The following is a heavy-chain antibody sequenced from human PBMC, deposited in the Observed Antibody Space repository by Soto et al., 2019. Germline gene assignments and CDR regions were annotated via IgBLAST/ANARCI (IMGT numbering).Heavy chain of an antibody. CDR3: ARDIGNWNYPYYGMEV. V-gene: IGHV1-2*02. CDR1: GYTFTGYY. J-gene: IGHJ6*02. CDR2: INPNSGGT. D-gene: IGHD1-1*01. Sequence: ASVKVSCKASGYTFTGYYMHWVRQAPGQVLEWMGWINPNSGGTNYAQKFQGRVTMTRDTSISTAYMELSRLRSDDTAVYYCARDIGNWNYPYYGMEVWGQGTTLTVSS.